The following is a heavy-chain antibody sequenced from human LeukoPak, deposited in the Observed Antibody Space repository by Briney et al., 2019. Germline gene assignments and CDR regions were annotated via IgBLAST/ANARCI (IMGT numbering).Heavy chain of an antibody. Sequence: GGSLRLSCAASGFTFSSYAMHWVRQAPGKGLEWVAVISYDGSNKYYADSVKGRFTISRDNSKNTLYLQMNSLRAEDTAVYYCARGGREYSSSSLGYWGQGTLVTVSS. D-gene: IGHD6-6*01. CDR3: ARGGREYSSSSLGY. J-gene: IGHJ4*02. V-gene: IGHV3-30-3*01. CDR2: ISYDGSNK. CDR1: GFTFSSYA.